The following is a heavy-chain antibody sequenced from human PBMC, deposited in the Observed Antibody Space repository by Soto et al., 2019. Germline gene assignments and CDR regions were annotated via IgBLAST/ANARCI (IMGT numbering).Heavy chain of an antibody. D-gene: IGHD5-12*01. Sequence: EVQLLESGGGLVQPGGSLRLSCVSSAFTFSNYGMSWVRQAPGKGLAWVSAISSGGSTFFADSVKGRFTISRDNSKSTLYLHMNSLRAEDTAVYYCAKENSGYEKWGQGTLVTVSS. CDR1: AFTFSNYG. CDR2: ISSGGST. CDR3: AKENSGYEK. V-gene: IGHV3-23*01. J-gene: IGHJ4*02.